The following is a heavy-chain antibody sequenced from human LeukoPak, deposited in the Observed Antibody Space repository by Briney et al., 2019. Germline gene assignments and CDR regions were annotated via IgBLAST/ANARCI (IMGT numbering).Heavy chain of an antibody. J-gene: IGHJ3*02. Sequence: SETLSLTCTVSGGSISSSSYCWGWIRQPPGKGLEWIGYIYYSGSTNYNPSLKSRVTILVDTSKNQFSLKLSSVTAADTAVYFCARGPYSYDSSGAFDIWGQGTMVTVSS. CDR1: GGSISSSSYC. CDR2: IYYSGST. V-gene: IGHV4-61*05. D-gene: IGHD3-22*01. CDR3: ARGPYSYDSSGAFDI.